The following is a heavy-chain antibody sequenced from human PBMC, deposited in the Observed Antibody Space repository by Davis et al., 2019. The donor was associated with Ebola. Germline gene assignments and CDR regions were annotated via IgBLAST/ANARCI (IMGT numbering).Heavy chain of an antibody. V-gene: IGHV3-7*03. Sequence: PGGSLRLSCAASGFTFSSYWMSWVRQAPGKGLEWVANIKQDGSEKYYVDSVKGRFSISRDNAKNSLYLQMNSLKTEDTAVYYCTAYGSGSYYGGVFDYWGQGTLVTVSS. J-gene: IGHJ4*02. D-gene: IGHD3-10*01. CDR2: IKQDGSEK. CDR1: GFTFSSYW. CDR3: TAYGSGSYYGGVFDY.